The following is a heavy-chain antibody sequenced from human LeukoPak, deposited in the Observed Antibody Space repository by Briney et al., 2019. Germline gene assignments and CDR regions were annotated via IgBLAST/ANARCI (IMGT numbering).Heavy chain of an antibody. D-gene: IGHD3-22*01. CDR3: ARSVPFAVRHYYDSSGYSYFDY. CDR2: IHYSGRT. J-gene: IGHJ4*02. CDR1: GGSLSSDSSY. V-gene: IGHV4-39*01. Sequence: SETLSLTCSVSGGSLSSDSSYWAWIRRPPGKGLEWIATIHYSGRTNSHPSLNSRVTISVDTSRNQFSLKLSSVTAADTAVYYCARSVPFAVRHYYDSSGYSYFDYWGQGTLVTVSS.